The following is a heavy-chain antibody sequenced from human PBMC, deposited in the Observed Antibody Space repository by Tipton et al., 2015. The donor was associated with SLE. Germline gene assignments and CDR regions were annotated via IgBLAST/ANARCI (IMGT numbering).Heavy chain of an antibody. CDR3: ARELITGYAALDI. Sequence: GLVKPSQTLSLTCIISGDKVSSHRAAGYWIMPSPSIGLEWLGSTYHRSKWYNDYAVSVTSRITIYPTTSKNQISLQLNSVTPEATAVYYCARELITGYAALDIWGQGAIVTVSS. V-gene: IGHV6-1*01. D-gene: IGHD2-2*03. CDR1: GDKVSSHRAA. J-gene: IGHJ3*02. CDR2: TYHRSKWYN.